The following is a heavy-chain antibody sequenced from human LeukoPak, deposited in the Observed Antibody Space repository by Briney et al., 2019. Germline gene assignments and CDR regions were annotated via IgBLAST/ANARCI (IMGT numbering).Heavy chain of an antibody. D-gene: IGHD6-6*01. CDR2: ISESGGIT. V-gene: IGHV3-23*01. J-gene: IGHJ4*02. CDR1: GFTFSNYA. CDR3: AKRGESSSSGQGYHFDY. Sequence: GGSLRLSCVASGFTFSNYAMSWVRQAPGKGLERVSAISESGGITYHADSVKGRFTISRDNSKNTLYLQMNSLSAEDTAVYYCAKRGESSSSGQGYHFDYWGQGTLVTVSS.